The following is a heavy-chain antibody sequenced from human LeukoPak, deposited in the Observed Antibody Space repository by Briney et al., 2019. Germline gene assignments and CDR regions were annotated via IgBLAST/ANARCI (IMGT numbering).Heavy chain of an antibody. J-gene: IGHJ5*02. CDR2: ISGSGDST. V-gene: IGHV3-23*01. Sequence: GGSLRLSCAASGFTFSNSAMSWVRQAPGKGLEWVSAISGSGDSTYYADSVKGRFTISRDNSKNTLYLQMNSLRAEDTAVYYCARQQLAQNWFDPWGQGTLVTVSS. CDR1: GFTFSNSA. D-gene: IGHD6-13*01. CDR3: ARQQLAQNWFDP.